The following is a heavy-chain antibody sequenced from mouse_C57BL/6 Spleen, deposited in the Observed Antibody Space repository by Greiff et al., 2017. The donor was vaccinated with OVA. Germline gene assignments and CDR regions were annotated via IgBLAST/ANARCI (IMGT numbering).Heavy chain of an antibody. CDR2: INPNNGGT. CDR3: APGRGGFAY. V-gene: IGHV1-26*01. CDR1: GYTFTDYY. J-gene: IGHJ3*01. Sequence: EVQLQQSGPELVKPGASVKISCKASGYTFTDYYMNWVKQSHGKSLEWIGDINPNNGGTSYNQKFKGKATLTVDKSSSTAYMELRSLTSEDSAVYYCAPGRGGFAYWGQGTLVTVSA.